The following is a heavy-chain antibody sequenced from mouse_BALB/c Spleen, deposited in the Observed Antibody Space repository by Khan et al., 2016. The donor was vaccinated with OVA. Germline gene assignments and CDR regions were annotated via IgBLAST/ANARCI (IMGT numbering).Heavy chain of an antibody. CDR3: ARKDYSRYFDV. CDR2: IWRGGTT. D-gene: IGHD2-12*01. V-gene: IGHV2-5-1*01. J-gene: IGHJ1*01. Sequence: QVQLKQSGPSLVQPSQSLSITCTVSGFSLSNYGVHWVRQSPGRGLEWLGVIWRGGTTDYNTAFMSRLTITKDNSKSQVFFTMNSLQADDTAIYYWARKDYSRYFDVWGAGTTVTVSS. CDR1: GFSLSNYG.